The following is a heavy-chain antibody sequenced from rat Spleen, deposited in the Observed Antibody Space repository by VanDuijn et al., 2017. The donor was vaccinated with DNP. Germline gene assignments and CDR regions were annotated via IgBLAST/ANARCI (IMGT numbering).Heavy chain of an antibody. Sequence: EVQLVESGGGLVQPGRSLKLSCAASGLTFSYYAMAWVRQAPTKGLEWVASITNSGSDTKYRDSVKGRFTVSRDNAKSTLYLQMDSLRSEDTATYYCARRGAKGLFAYWGQGTLVTVSS. CDR1: GLTFSYYA. J-gene: IGHJ3*01. CDR2: ITNSGSDT. V-gene: IGHV5-25*01. CDR3: ARRGAKGLFAY.